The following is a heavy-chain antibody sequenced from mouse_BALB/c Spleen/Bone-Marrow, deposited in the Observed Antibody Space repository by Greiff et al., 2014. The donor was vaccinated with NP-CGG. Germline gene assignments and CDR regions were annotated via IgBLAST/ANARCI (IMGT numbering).Heavy chain of an antibody. CDR2: ISYSGSS. J-gene: IGHJ2*01. V-gene: IGHV3-2*02. D-gene: IGHD2-4*01. CDR1: GYSITSDYA. CDR3: ARFTYDYDAGGFDY. Sequence: EVKLMESGPGLVKPPQSLSLTCTVTGYSITSDYAWNWIRQFPGNKLEWMGYISYSGSSNYNPSLKSRISITRDTSKNQFFLQLNSVTTEDTATYYCARFTYDYDAGGFDYWGQGTTLTVSS.